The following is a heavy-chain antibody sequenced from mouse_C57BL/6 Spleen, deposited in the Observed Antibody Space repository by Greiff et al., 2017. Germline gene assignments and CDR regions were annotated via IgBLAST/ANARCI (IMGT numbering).Heavy chain of an antibody. CDR2: ISYDGSN. J-gene: IGHJ2*01. V-gene: IGHV3-6*01. CDR3: ARERGRY. CDR1: GYSITSGYS. D-gene: IGHD3-3*01. Sequence: VQLKESGPGLVKPSQSLSLTCSVTGYSITSGYSWNWIRQFPGNKLEWMGYISYDGSNNYNPSLTNRISITRDTSKNQFFLKLNSVTTEDTATYYCARERGRYWGQGTTLTVSS.